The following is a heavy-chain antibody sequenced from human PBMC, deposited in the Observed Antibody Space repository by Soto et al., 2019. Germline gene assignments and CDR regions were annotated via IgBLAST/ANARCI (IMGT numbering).Heavy chain of an antibody. V-gene: IGHV3-30*18. CDR3: AKDYVPNWWCNWFDP. CDR1: GFTLSNYG. D-gene: IGHD2-8*02. J-gene: IGHJ5*02. CDR2: ISYDGTAE. Sequence: PGGSLRLSCVASGFTLSNYGMHWVRQAPGKGLEWVAMISYDGTAEYYVDSVEGRFAISRDISKNVIYLQMNSLRPEDTALYYCAKDYVPNWWCNWFDPWGQGTLVTVSS.